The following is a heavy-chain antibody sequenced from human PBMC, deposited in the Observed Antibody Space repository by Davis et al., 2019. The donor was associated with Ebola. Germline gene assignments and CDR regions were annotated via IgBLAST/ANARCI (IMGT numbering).Heavy chain of an antibody. D-gene: IGHD6-19*01. J-gene: IGHJ4*02. V-gene: IGHV4-59*01. CDR1: GASISSYY. CDR2: IYYSGST. CDR3: ARGGIAVAGPDY. Sequence: SETLSPTCTPPGASISSYYWSWIRQPPGKGLEWIGYIYYSGSTNYNPSLKSRVTISVDTSKNQFSLKLSSVTAADTAVYYCARGGIAVAGPDYWGQGTLVTVSS.